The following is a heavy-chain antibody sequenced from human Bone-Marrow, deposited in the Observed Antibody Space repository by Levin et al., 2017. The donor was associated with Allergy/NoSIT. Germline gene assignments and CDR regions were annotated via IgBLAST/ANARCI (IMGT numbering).Heavy chain of an antibody. V-gene: IGHV3-33*01. CDR2: IWYDGSNK. D-gene: IGHD2-8*02. CDR3: ARDRRVLTGLGVVLVVYAIRERVDY. CDR1: GFTFSSYG. Sequence: GGSLRLSCAASGFTFSSYGMHWVRQAPGKGLEWVAVIWYDGSNKYYADSVKGRFTISRDNSKNTLYLQMNSLRAEDTAVYYCARDRRVLTGLGVVLVVYAIRERVDYWGQGTLVTVSS. J-gene: IGHJ4*02.